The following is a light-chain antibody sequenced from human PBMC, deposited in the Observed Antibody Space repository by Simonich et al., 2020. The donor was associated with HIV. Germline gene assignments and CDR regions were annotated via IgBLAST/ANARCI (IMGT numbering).Light chain of an antibody. CDR3: QQFYSAPLT. V-gene: IGKV3-15*01. CDR2: GAT. J-gene: IGKJ4*01. Sequence: EIVMTQSPATLSVSPGERATLTCRASQSVNSNLAWYQQKPGLPPRLLLYGATTRATGIPARFSGSGSGTEFTLTISSMQSEDFAVYYCQQFYSAPLTFGGGTKVEIK. CDR1: QSVNSN.